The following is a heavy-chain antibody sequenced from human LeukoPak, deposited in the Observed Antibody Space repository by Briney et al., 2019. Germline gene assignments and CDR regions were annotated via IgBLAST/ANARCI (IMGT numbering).Heavy chain of an antibody. CDR3: AKGPSGWYGDY. V-gene: IGHV3-23*01. CDR1: GFTFSSYG. D-gene: IGHD6-19*01. CDR2: ISGGGGST. Sequence: GGSLRLSCAASGFTFSSYGMSWVRQAPGKGLEWASAISGGGGSTYYADSVKGRFSISRDNSKNTLYLQMNSLRAEDTAVYYCAKGPSGWYGDYWGQGTLVTVSS. J-gene: IGHJ4*02.